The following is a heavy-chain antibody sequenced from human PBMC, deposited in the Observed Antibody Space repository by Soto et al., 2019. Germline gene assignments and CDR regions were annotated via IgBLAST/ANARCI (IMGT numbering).Heavy chain of an antibody. D-gene: IGHD3-16*01. CDR3: ARVGLRLGGAY. CDR2: ISGSGATT. J-gene: IGHJ4*02. Sequence: EVQLLESGGGLVQPGGSLRLSCAASGFTFSNYAMSWVRQAPGKGLEWVSTISGSGATTYYADFVKGRFTISRDNSKNTLYLQMNSLRAEDTAVYYCARVGLRLGGAYWGQGTLVTVSS. CDR1: GFTFSNYA. V-gene: IGHV3-23*01.